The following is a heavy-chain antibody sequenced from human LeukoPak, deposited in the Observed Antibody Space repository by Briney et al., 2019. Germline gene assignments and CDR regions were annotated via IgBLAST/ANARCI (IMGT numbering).Heavy chain of an antibody. CDR2: IYYSGST. J-gene: IGHJ6*02. Sequence: PSQTLSLTCTVSGGSISSGGYYWSWIRQHPGKGLEWIGYIYYSGSTYYNPSLKSRVTISVDTSKNQFSLKLSSVTAADTAVYYCASARLGELSSDPHNYYYYGMDVWGQGTTVTVSS. CDR3: ASARLGELSSDPHNYYYYGMDV. CDR1: GGSISSGGYY. D-gene: IGHD3-16*02. V-gene: IGHV4-31*03.